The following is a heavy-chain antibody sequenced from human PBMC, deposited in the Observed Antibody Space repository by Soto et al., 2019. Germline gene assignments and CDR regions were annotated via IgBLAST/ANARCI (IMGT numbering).Heavy chain of an antibody. Sequence: SETLSLTCTVSGGSISSGGYYWSWIRQHPGKGLEWIGYIYYSGSTYYNPSLKSRVTISVDTSKNQFSLKLSSVTAADTAVYYCARAPYYYDSSGYSDAFDIWGQGTMVTVS. J-gene: IGHJ3*02. CDR3: ARAPYYYDSSGYSDAFDI. V-gene: IGHV4-31*03. CDR2: IYYSGST. CDR1: GGSISSGGYY. D-gene: IGHD3-22*01.